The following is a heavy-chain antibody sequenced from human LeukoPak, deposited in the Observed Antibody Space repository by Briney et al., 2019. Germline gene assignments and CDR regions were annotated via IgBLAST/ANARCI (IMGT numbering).Heavy chain of an antibody. CDR2: IWYDGSNK. Sequence: GRSLRLSCAASGFTFSSYGMHWVRQAPGKGLEWVAVIWYDGSNKYYVDSVKGRFTISRDNSKNTLYLQMNSLRPEDTAVYYCVNIAATGPDYWGQGTLVTVSS. CDR3: VNIAATGPDY. V-gene: IGHV3-33*01. CDR1: GFTFSSYG. J-gene: IGHJ4*02. D-gene: IGHD6-13*01.